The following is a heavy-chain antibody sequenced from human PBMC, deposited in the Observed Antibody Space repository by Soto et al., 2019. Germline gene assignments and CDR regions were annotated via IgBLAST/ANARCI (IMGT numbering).Heavy chain of an antibody. CDR1: GGTFSSYA. Sequence: SVKVSCKASGGTFSSYAISWVRQAPGQGLEWVGGIIPIFGTANYAQKFQGRVTITADESTSTAYMELSRLRSEDTAVYYCARSKVVYYDSSEYYFDYWGQGTLVTVSS. CDR2: IIPIFGTA. J-gene: IGHJ4*02. D-gene: IGHD3-22*01. CDR3: ARSKVVYYDSSEYYFDY. V-gene: IGHV1-69*13.